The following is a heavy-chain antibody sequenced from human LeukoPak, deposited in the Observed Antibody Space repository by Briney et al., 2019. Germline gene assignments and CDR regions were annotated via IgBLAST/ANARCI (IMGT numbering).Heavy chain of an antibody. CDR1: GFSFSSYW. Sequence: PGGSLRLSCAASGFSFSSYWMTWVRQAPGKGLEWVANINQDGSGKYYVDSVKGRFTISRDNTKNSLYLQMNSLRTDDTALYYCASVALYGDFDYWGQGTLVTVSS. CDR2: INQDGSGK. J-gene: IGHJ4*02. CDR3: ASVALYGDFDY. D-gene: IGHD4-17*01. V-gene: IGHV3-7*01.